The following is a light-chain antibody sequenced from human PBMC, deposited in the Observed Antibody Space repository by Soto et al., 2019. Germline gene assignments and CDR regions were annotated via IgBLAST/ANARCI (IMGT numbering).Light chain of an antibody. CDR1: SSDVGGYNY. CDR3: AAWDDSLSGLV. Sequence: QSALAQPASVSGSPGQSITISCSGTSSDVGGYNYVSWYQHHPGKAPKLLIYEVTNRPSGVSNRFSGSKSGNTASLAISGLRSEDEADYHCAAWDDSLSGLVFGGGTKLTVL. J-gene: IGLJ2*01. V-gene: IGLV2-14*01. CDR2: EVT.